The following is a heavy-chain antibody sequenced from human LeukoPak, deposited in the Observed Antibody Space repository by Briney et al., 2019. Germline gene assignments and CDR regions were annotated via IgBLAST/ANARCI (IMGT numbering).Heavy chain of an antibody. D-gene: IGHD1-26*01. CDR1: GFTFSSYA. Sequence: GGSLRLSCAASGFTFSSYAMHWVRQAPGKGLEWVAVISYDGSNKYYADSVKGRFTISRDNSKNTLYLQMNSLRAEDTAVYYCARWDPQKVGFDYWGQGTLVTVSS. CDR2: ISYDGSNK. J-gene: IGHJ4*02. V-gene: IGHV3-30*04. CDR3: ARWDPQKVGFDY.